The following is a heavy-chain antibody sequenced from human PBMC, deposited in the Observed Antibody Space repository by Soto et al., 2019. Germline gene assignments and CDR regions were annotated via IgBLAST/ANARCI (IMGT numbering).Heavy chain of an antibody. CDR2: IWYDGSNK. D-gene: IGHD3-16*02. CDR3: AREMITFGGVIDPYYYGMDV. Sequence: GGSLRLSCAASGFTFSSYGMHWVRQAPGKGLEWVAVIWYDGSNKYYADSVKGRFTISRDNSKNTLYLQMNSLRAEDTAVYYCAREMITFGGVIDPYYYGMDVWGQGTTVTVS. V-gene: IGHV3-33*01. J-gene: IGHJ6*02. CDR1: GFTFSSYG.